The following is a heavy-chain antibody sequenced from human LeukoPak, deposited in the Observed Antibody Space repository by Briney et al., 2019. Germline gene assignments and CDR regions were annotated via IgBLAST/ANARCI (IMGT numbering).Heavy chain of an antibody. CDR3: ARDDVGYCSSTSCYGYYYYYGMDV. V-gene: IGHV3-11*01. CDR2: ISSSGSTI. D-gene: IGHD2-2*01. J-gene: IGHJ6*02. CDR1: GFTFSDYY. Sequence: GGSLRLSCAASGFTFSDYYMSWIRQAPGKGLEWVSYISSSGSTIYYADSVKGRFTISRDNAKNSLYLQMNSLRAGDTAVYYCARDDVGYCSSTSCYGYYYYYGMDVWGQGTTVTVSS.